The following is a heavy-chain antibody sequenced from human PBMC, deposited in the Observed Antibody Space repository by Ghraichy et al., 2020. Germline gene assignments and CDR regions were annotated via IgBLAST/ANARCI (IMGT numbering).Heavy chain of an antibody. V-gene: IGHV3-7*03. CDR1: GFTFSNYW. Sequence: LSLTCAASGFTFSNYWMSWVRQAPGKGLEWVANIKQDGSDKYSVDSVKGRFTISRDTAKTSLYLQMNSLSVEDTAVYYCASVLIKWHLPEHFACWGQGTLVTVSS. CDR2: IKQDGSDK. CDR3: ASVLIKWHLPEHFAC. J-gene: IGHJ4*02. D-gene: IGHD1-26*01.